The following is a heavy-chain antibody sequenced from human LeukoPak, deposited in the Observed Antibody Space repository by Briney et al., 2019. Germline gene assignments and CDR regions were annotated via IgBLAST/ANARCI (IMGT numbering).Heavy chain of an antibody. J-gene: IGHJ4*02. Sequence: ASVKVSCKASGYTFTINGISRVRQAPGRGLEWMGWISANSGDTIYAEKFHGRVTLTRDTSTGTAYMELNSLTYDDTAVYYCARDRWYAFDYWGQGTLVTVSS. V-gene: IGHV1-18*01. CDR3: ARDRWYAFDY. CDR2: ISANSGDT. D-gene: IGHD6-13*01. CDR1: GYTFTING.